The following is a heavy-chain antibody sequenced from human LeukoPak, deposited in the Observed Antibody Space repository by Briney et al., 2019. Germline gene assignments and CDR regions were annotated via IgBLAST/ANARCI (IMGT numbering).Heavy chain of an antibody. CDR1: GGIFSSYA. CDR2: ISAYNGNT. D-gene: IGHD3-3*01. J-gene: IGHJ6*02. Sequence: ASVKVSCKASGGIFSSYAISWVRQAPGQGLEWMGWISAYNGNTNYAQKLQGRVTMTTDTSMSTAYMELRSLRSDDTAVYYCARVQGFGGLTYYDFWSGYDYYYYGMDVWGQGTTVTVSS. V-gene: IGHV1-18*01. CDR3: ARVQGFGGLTYYDFWSGYDYYYYGMDV.